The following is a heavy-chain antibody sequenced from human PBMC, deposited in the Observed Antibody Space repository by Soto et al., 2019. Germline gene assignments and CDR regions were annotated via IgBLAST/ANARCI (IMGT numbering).Heavy chain of an antibody. J-gene: IGHJ6*02. D-gene: IGHD2-2*01. V-gene: IGHV1-2*02. CDR1: GDGFTGYY. CDR2: INPQTGGT. Sequence: GASVKVSWEASGDGFTGYYMHWVRGAPGQGLEWMGWINPQTGGTSYAQKFQGRVTLSRDTSINTAYLELSRLRFDDAAVYFCARERYQVISDGMDVWGQGTTVTVSS. CDR3: ARERYQVISDGMDV.